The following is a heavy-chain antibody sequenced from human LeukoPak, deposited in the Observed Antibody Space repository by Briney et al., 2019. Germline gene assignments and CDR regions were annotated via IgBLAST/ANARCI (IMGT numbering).Heavy chain of an antibody. CDR1: GFTVSSNY. CDR3: ARDRYSSSSNWFDP. V-gene: IGHV3-66*01. J-gene: IGHJ5*02. CDR2: IYSGGST. Sequence: GGSLRLSCAASGFTVSSNYMSWVRQAPGKGLEWVSVIYSGGSTYYADSVKGRFTISRDNSKNTLYLQMNSLRAEDTAVYYCARDRYSSSSNWFDPWGQGTLVTVSS. D-gene: IGHD6-13*01.